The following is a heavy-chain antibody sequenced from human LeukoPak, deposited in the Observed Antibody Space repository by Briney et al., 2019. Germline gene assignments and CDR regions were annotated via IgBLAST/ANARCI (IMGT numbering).Heavy chain of an antibody. CDR1: GGTFSGYY. CDR3: ARHSYNYDGLDV. CDR2: IYYSGTT. V-gene: IGHV4-59*08. Sequence: PSETLSLTCAVYGGTFSGYYWSWIRQPPGKGLEWIGYIYYSGTTNYNPSLKSRVTMSVDTSNNHLSLRLTSVTAADTALYYCARHSYNYDGLDVWGQGTTITVSS. J-gene: IGHJ6*02.